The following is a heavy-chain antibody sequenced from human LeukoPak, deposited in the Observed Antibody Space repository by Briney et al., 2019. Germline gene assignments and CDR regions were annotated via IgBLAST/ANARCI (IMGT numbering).Heavy chain of an antibody. J-gene: IGHJ4*02. CDR3: AKGAYDYIEMGYFDY. D-gene: IGHD5-12*01. Sequence: GGSLRLSCAASGFSISHSAMSWVRQAPGKGLEWVSLIIASSGSTFYADSVKGRFTISRDNSKNTLFLQMNSLRAEDTAVYFCAKGAYDYIEMGYFDYWGQGTLVTVSS. CDR2: IIASSGST. V-gene: IGHV3-23*01. CDR1: GFSISHSA.